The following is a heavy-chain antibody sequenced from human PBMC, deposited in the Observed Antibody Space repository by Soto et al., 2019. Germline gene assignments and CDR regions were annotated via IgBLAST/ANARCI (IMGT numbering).Heavy chain of an antibody. CDR3: ARHPDDILTGYLNYYYYYMDV. J-gene: IGHJ6*03. CDR2: IYYTGNT. D-gene: IGHD3-9*01. Sequence: SETLSLTCTVSGGSFGTYYWSWIRQPPGKGLEWIGYIYYTGNTNYNPSLRSRVTISVDTSKNQFSLRLSSVTAADTAVYYCARHPDDILTGYLNYYYYYMDVWGKGTTVTVSS. CDR1: GGSFGTYY. V-gene: IGHV4-59*08.